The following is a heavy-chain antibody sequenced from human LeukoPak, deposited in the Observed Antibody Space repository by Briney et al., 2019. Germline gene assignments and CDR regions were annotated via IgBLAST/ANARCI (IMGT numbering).Heavy chain of an antibody. V-gene: IGHV5-51*01. D-gene: IGHD3-22*01. Sequence: GESLKISCKGSGYSFTSYWIGWVRQMPGKGLEWMGIIYPGDSDTRYSPFFQGQVTISADKSISTAYLQWSSLKASDTAMYYCARHGTYYDSSGYYGGSDEWGQGTLVTVSS. CDR1: GYSFTSYW. CDR2: IYPGDSDT. J-gene: IGHJ4*02. CDR3: ARHGTYYDSSGYYGGSDE.